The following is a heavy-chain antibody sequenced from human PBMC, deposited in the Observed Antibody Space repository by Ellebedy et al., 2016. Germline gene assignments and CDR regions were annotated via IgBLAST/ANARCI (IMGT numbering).Heavy chain of an antibody. CDR3: TTVYRYNYDSV. D-gene: IGHD5-18*01. V-gene: IGHV3-15*01. J-gene: IGHJ4*02. Sequence: GESLKISCAASGFTFSNAWMNWVRQAPGKGLEWVGRIKSKTDGGAADYAAPVKGRFTISRDDSKNTLYRQMNRLKTEDTAVYFCTTVYRYNYDSVWGQGTLVTVSS. CDR1: GFTFSNAW. CDR2: IKSKTDGGAA.